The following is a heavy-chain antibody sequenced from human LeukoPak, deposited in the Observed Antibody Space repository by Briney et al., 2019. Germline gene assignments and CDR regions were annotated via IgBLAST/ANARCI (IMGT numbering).Heavy chain of an antibody. V-gene: IGHV3-21*01. CDR1: GFTFSSYS. D-gene: IGHD4-17*01. J-gene: IGHJ3*02. Sequence: GGSLRLSCAASGFTFSSYSMNWVRQAPGKGLEWVSSISSSSSYIYYADSVKGRFTISRDNAKNSLYLQMNSLRAEDTAVYYCARDSPDYGDQTPSAFDIWGQGTMVTVSS. CDR2: ISSSSSYI. CDR3: ARDSPDYGDQTPSAFDI.